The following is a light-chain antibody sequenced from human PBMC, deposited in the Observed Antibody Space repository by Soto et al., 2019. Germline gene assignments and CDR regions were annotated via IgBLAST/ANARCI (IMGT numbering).Light chain of an antibody. Sequence: DIQMTQSPSSLSASVGDRVTITCRASQTIRTYLNWYQQKPGKAPKLLIYAASSLQSGVPSRFSGSGSGTDFTLTISSLQPEEFAIYYCQQSFSIPDTFGPGTKVDIK. J-gene: IGKJ3*01. V-gene: IGKV1-39*01. CDR3: QQSFSIPDT. CDR1: QTIRTY. CDR2: AAS.